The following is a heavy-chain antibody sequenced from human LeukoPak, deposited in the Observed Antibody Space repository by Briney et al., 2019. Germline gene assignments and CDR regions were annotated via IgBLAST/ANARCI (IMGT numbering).Heavy chain of an antibody. V-gene: IGHV3-23*01. CDR1: GFTFSSYS. D-gene: IGHD6-13*01. CDR2: IDNSGDYT. CDR3: GKQFSSSWQFDP. J-gene: IGHJ5*02. Sequence: GGSLRLSCAASGFTFSSYSMNWVRQAPGKGLEWVSSIDNSGDYTYYADSVEGRFTIPRDNSRNTLYLQMSSLRVEDTALYYCGKQFSSSWQFDPRGQGTLVTVSS.